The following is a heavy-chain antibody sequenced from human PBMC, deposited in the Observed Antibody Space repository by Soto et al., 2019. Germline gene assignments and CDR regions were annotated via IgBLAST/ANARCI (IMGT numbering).Heavy chain of an antibody. CDR2: IKRDGSEQ. Sequence: PGGSLRLSCEGSGFSFSLYWMSWVRQAPGKGLEWVANIKRDGSEQYYADSVKCRFTISRDNAKNSLFLEINSLKAEDTAVYYCARDKTTYVSVSGEDLWGPGTLVTVSS. D-gene: IGHD3-9*01. CDR1: GFSFSLYW. J-gene: IGHJ5*02. CDR3: ARDKTTYVSVSGEDL. V-gene: IGHV3-7*03.